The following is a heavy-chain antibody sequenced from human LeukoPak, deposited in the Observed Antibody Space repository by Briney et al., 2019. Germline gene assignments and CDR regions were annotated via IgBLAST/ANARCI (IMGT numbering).Heavy chain of an antibody. CDR1: GGTFSSYA. J-gene: IGHJ4*02. V-gene: IGHV1-69*04. Sequence: ASVKVSCKASGGTFSSYAISWVRQAPGQGLEWMGRIIPILGIANYAQKFQGRVTITADKSTSTAYMELSSLRSEDTAVYYCARDAQGWDYYFDYRGQGTLVTVSS. D-gene: IGHD6-19*01. CDR2: IIPILGIA. CDR3: ARDAQGWDYYFDY.